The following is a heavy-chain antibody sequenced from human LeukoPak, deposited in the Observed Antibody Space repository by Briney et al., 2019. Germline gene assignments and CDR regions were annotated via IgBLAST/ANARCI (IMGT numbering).Heavy chain of an antibody. D-gene: IGHD1-26*01. V-gene: IGHV3-48*01. CDR1: GFTFSIYA. CDR2: ISSGSDTI. J-gene: IGHJ4*02. Sequence: GGSLRLSCAASGFTFSIYAINWVRQAPGKGLEWLSYISSGSDTIYYADSVKGQFTISRDDAKNSLYLQMSSLRVEDTAVYYCARDRGAIDYWGQGTLVTVSS. CDR3: ARDRGAIDY.